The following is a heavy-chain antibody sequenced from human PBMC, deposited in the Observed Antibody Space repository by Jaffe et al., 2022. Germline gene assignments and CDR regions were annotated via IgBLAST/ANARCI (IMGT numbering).Heavy chain of an antibody. CDR2: INHSGST. V-gene: IGHV4-34*01. D-gene: IGHD2-2*01. CDR3: AREYPRSTSCCPYYYYYMDV. Sequence: QVQLQQWGAGLLKPSETLSLTCAVYGGSFSGYYWSWIRQPPGKGLEWIGEINHSGSTNYNPSLKSRVTISVDTSKNQFSLKLSSVTAADTAVYYCAREYPRSTSCCPYYYYYMDVWGKGTTVTVSS. J-gene: IGHJ6*03. CDR1: GGSFSGYY.